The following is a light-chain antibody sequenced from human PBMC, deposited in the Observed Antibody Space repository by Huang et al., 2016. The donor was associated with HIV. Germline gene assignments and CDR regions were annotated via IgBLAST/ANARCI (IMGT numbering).Light chain of an antibody. CDR3: QQSYSSLFT. Sequence: DIQMTQSPSSLSASVGDRVTITCRASQSISNYLNWYQQTPGKAPKLLIYGAAHLQSGVPSRFNGRGSGTDFTLTISSLQPEDFATYYCQQSYSSLFTFGPGTKVDIK. V-gene: IGKV1-39*01. CDR1: QSISNY. CDR2: GAA. J-gene: IGKJ3*01.